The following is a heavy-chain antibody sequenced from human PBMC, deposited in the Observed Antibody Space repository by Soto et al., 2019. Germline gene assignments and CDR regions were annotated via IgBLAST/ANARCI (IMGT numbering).Heavy chain of an antibody. J-gene: IGHJ6*02. V-gene: IGHV7-4-1*01. CDR1: GYTFTSYA. Sequence: ASVKVSCKASGYTFTSYAMNWVRQAPGQGLEWMGWINTNTGNPTYAQGFTGRFVFSLDTSVSTAYLQICSLKAEDTAVYYCARNYYDSSGYYYLPIYYYYYGMDVWG. CDR2: INTNTGNP. D-gene: IGHD3-22*01. CDR3: ARNYYDSSGYYYLPIYYYYYGMDV.